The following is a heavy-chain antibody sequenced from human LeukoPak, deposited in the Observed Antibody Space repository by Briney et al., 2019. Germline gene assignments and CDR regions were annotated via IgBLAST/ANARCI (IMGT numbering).Heavy chain of an antibody. Sequence: PGGSLRLSCTASGFTFGDYAMSRVRQAPGKGLEWVGFIRSKAYGGTTEYAASVKGRFTISRDDSKSIAYLQMNSLKTEDTAVYYFTREMVAAAGSWSDYYYYAMDVWGKGTTVTVSS. D-gene: IGHD6-13*01. CDR2: IRSKAYGGTT. CDR1: GFTFGDYA. V-gene: IGHV3-49*04. J-gene: IGHJ6*04. CDR3: TREMVAAAGSWSDYYYYAMDV.